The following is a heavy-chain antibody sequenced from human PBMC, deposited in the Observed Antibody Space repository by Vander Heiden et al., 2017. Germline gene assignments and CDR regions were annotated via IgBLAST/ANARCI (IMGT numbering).Heavy chain of an antibody. D-gene: IGHD1-7*01. CDR3: AKDHGGNNWNWYYGSDV. V-gene: IGHV3-30*18. J-gene: IGHJ6*02. CDR2: MSHDGTNK. Sequence: QMQLVESGGGVVQPGRSLRLPCAVSGFVFSNYGMHWVRQAPGKGLEWVAAMSHDGTNKYYVDSVKGRFTISRDNSKNTLYLQMDSLRAEDTAVYYCAKDHGGNNWNWYYGSDVWGQGTTVTVSS. CDR1: GFVFSNYG.